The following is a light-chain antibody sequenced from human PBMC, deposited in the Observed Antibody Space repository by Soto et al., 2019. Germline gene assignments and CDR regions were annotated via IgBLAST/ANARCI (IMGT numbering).Light chain of an antibody. J-gene: IGLJ2*01. CDR2: LNSDGSH. V-gene: IGLV4-69*01. CDR1: SGHSNYV. CDR3: QTWDTGIRV. Sequence: QLVLTQSPSASASLGASVKLTCTLSSGHSNYVIAWHQQQPEKGPRYLMKLNSDGSHSKGDGIPDRFSGSSSGAERSLTISSLQSEDEADYCCQTWDTGIRVFGGGTKVTVL.